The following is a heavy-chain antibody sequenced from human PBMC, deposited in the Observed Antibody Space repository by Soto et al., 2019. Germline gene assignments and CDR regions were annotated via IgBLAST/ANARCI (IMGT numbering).Heavy chain of an antibody. CDR3: AKDLNEDYYDSAEPLGAFDY. CDR1: GFTFGSYA. V-gene: IGHV3-23*01. CDR2: MSGSAGST. Sequence: EVQLLESGGGLVRPGGSLRLSCAASGFTFGSYAMNWVRQAPGKGLEWVSAMSGSAGSTYYADSVKGRFTISRDNSKNTLYLQMNSLRAEDTALYFCAKDLNEDYYDSAEPLGAFDYWGQGSLVTVS. D-gene: IGHD3-22*01. J-gene: IGHJ4*02.